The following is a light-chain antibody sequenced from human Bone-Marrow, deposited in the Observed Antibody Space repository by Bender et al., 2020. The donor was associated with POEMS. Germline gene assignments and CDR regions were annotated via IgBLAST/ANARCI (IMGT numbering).Light chain of an antibody. V-gene: IGLV2-23*01. CDR1: TSTFGL. Sequence: QSALTQPASVSGSPGQSITISCTGTTSTFGLVSWYQQHPGKAPKLMIYEGTKRPSGVSNRFSGSRSGNTASLTISGLRAEDEADYYCCSYTGVGVFGTGTKVTVL. CDR3: CSYTGVGV. J-gene: IGLJ1*01. CDR2: EGT.